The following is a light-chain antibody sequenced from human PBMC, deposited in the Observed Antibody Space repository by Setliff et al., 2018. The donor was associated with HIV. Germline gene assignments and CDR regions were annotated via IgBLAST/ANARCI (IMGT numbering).Light chain of an antibody. J-gene: IGLJ1*01. Sequence: QSALAQPASVSGSPGQSITISCTGTSGDIGRYNYVSWYQQHPGKAPKLMIYDVNNRPPGVSNRFSGSKSGNTASLTISGLQAEDEADYYCSSYTRTTTLVFGTGTKVTVL. V-gene: IGLV2-14*03. CDR1: SGDIGRYNY. CDR3: SSYTRTTTLV. CDR2: DVN.